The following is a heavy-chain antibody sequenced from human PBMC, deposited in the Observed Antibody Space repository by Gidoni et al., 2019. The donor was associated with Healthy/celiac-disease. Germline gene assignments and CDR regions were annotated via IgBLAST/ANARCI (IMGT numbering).Heavy chain of an antibody. V-gene: IGHV3-66*02. Sequence: EVQLVESGGGLVQPGGSLRLSCAASGFTVRSNYMSWVRKAPGKGLEWVSVIYSGGSTYYADSVKGRFTISRDNSKNTLYLQMNSLRAEDTAVYYCARAIRDYYDSSGYYFGYWGQGTLVTVSS. CDR3: ARAIRDYYDSSGYYFGY. D-gene: IGHD3-22*01. CDR1: GFTVRSNY. CDR2: IYSGGST. J-gene: IGHJ4*02.